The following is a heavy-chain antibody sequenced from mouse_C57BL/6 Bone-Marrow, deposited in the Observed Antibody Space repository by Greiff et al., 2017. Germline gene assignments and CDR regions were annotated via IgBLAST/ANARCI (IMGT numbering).Heavy chain of an antibody. CDR2: IDPANGNT. V-gene: IGHV14-3*01. CDR3: ARDPYYYGSSYPYAMDY. D-gene: IGHD1-1*01. CDR1: GFNIKNTY. Sequence: VQLQQSVAELVRPGASVKLSCTASGFNIKNTYMHWVKQRPEQGLEWIGRIDPANGNTKYAPKFQGKATITADTSSNTAYLQLSSLTSEDTAIYYCARDPYYYGSSYPYAMDYWGQGTSVTVSS. J-gene: IGHJ4*01.